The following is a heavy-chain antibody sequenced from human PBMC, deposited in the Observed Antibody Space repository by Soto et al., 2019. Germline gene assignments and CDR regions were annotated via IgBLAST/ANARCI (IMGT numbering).Heavy chain of an antibody. CDR1: GFTVSSNY. Sequence: PGESLRLSCAASGFTVSSNYMSWVRQAPGKGLEWVSLIYSGGSTYYADSVKGRFTISRDNSKNTLYLQMNSLRAEDTAVYYCAKDALFAAGQAGYFDYWGQGTLVTVAA. J-gene: IGHJ4*02. D-gene: IGHD6-25*01. CDR3: AKDALFAAGQAGYFDY. V-gene: IGHV3-53*01. CDR2: IYSGGST.